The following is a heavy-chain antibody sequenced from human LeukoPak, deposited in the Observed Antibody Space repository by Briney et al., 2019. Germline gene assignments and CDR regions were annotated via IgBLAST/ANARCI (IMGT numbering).Heavy chain of an antibody. Sequence: PGGSLRLSCAASGFTFSSYAMHWVRQAPGKGLEWVAVISYDGSNKYYADSVKGRFTIFRDNSKNTLYLQMNSLRAEDTAIYYCTTDTWYSAGHWGQGTLVTVSS. V-gene: IGHV3-30-3*01. CDR1: GFTFSSYA. CDR2: ISYDGSNK. D-gene: IGHD2-15*01. J-gene: IGHJ4*02. CDR3: TTDTWYSAGH.